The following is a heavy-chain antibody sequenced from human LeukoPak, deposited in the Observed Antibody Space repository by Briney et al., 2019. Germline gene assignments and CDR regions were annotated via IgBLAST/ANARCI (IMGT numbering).Heavy chain of an antibody. CDR1: GFTFSSYE. J-gene: IGHJ3*02. D-gene: IGHD6-19*01. Sequence: GGSLRLSCAASGFTFSSYEMNWVRQAPGKGLEWVSYISSSGSTIYYADSVKGRFTISRDNAKNSLYLQMNSLRAEDTAVYYCARDRSGWYRADAFDIWGQGTMVTVSS. CDR2: ISSSGSTI. CDR3: ARDRSGWYRADAFDI. V-gene: IGHV3-48*03.